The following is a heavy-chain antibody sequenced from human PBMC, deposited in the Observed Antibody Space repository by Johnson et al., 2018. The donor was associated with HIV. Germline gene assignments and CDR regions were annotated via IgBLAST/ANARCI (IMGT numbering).Heavy chain of an antibody. CDR3: AKGRYGGVFDI. CDR2: ISGSGGST. D-gene: IGHD2-8*02. CDR1: GFTFSNFA. Sequence: EVQLIESGGGLVQPGGSLRLSCAASGFTFSNFAMSWVRQAPGKGLEWVSGISGSGGSTYYADSVKGRFSISRDNSKDMLYLQMNSLRAEDMAVYYCAKGRYGGVFDIWGQGTMVTVSS. V-gene: IGHV3-23*01. J-gene: IGHJ3*02.